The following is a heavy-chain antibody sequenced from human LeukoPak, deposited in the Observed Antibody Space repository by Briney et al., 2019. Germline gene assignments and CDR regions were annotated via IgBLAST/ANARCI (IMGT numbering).Heavy chain of an antibody. Sequence: GVSLKISCKASGYSFANYWIGWVRQVPGKGLEWVAMINPGDTNIAYSPSFQAQVTISADRSISTAYLQWSSLKASDTAIYYCARPRRAERDEDFWGQGTLVTVSS. CDR3: ARPRRAERDEDF. CDR1: GYSFANYW. CDR2: INPGDTNI. D-gene: IGHD1-1*01. V-gene: IGHV5-51*01. J-gene: IGHJ4*02.